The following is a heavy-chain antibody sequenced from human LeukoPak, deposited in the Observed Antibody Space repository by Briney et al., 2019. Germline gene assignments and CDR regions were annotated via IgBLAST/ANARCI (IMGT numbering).Heavy chain of an antibody. V-gene: IGHV3-7*01. J-gene: IGHJ4*02. D-gene: IGHD5/OR15-5a*01. CDR1: GFTFSSYE. Sequence: GGSLRLSCAASGFTFSSYEMNWVRQSPGKRLEWVARIKSDGSEKYYVDSVKGRFTISRDNAKNSLYLQLNSLRVEDTAVYYCVRDVYGPSDYWGQGTLVTVSS. CDR2: IKSDGSEK. CDR3: VRDVYGPSDY.